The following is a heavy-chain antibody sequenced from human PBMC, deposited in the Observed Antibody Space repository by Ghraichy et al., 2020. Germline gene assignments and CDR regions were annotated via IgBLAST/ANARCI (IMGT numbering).Heavy chain of an antibody. Sequence: ASVKVSCKASGYSFISYGISWVRQAPGQGLEWMAWISVNNGNTHFAQKFQDRVTMTTDTTTGTAYMELRSLRSDDTAVYYCARDDYYHSGGLDLDYWGQGTLVTVSS. CDR3: ARDDYYHSGGLDLDY. D-gene: IGHD3-22*01. CDR2: ISVNNGNT. J-gene: IGHJ4*02. V-gene: IGHV1-18*01. CDR1: GYSFISYG.